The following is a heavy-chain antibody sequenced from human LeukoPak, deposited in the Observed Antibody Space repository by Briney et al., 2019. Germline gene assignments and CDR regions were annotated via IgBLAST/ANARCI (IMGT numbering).Heavy chain of an antibody. Sequence: GGAPKVSCKASGYTFTSYSLTWVRQAPGQGLEWMGWIRTDNGNTNYAQKVQGRVTMTTDTSTSTAYMELRSLRSDDTAVYYCARGLGVPYYDSSGYYADYWGQGTLVTVSS. D-gene: IGHD3-22*01. CDR2: IRTDNGNT. CDR3: ARGLGVPYYDSSGYYADY. CDR1: GYTFTSYS. J-gene: IGHJ4*02. V-gene: IGHV1-18*01.